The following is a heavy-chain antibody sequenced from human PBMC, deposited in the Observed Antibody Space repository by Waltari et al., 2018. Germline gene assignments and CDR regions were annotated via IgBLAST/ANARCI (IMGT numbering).Heavy chain of an antibody. Sequence: QVQLVESGGGVVQPGRSLRLSCAASGFTFSSYGMHWVRQAPGKGLELVAVIWYDGSNKYYADSVKGRFTISRDNSKNTLYLQMNSLRAEDTAVYYCARDGKSSSWGYYYYGMDVWGQGTTVTVSS. CDR2: IWYDGSNK. D-gene: IGHD6-13*01. V-gene: IGHV3-33*01. J-gene: IGHJ6*02. CDR3: ARDGKSSSWGYYYYGMDV. CDR1: GFTFSSYG.